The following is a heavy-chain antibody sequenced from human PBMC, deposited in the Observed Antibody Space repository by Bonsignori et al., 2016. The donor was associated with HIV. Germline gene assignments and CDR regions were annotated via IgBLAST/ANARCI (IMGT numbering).Heavy chain of an antibody. J-gene: IGHJ4*02. CDR1: GFTFSNYW. D-gene: IGHD1-20*01. CDR3: AREGTVTAYNFDY. Sequence: EVHLVESGGGLVQSGGTLRLSCAASGFTFSNYWMSWVRQAPGKGLEWVAKIRYDGTEIHYADSVKDRFTISRDSAKSSAYLQMNSLTVEDTAVYYCAREGTVTAYNFDYWGQGTLVTVSS. CDR2: IRYDGTEI. V-gene: IGHV3-7*01.